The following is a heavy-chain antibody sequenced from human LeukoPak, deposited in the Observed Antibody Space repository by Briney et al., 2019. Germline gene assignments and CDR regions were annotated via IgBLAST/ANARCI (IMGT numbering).Heavy chain of an antibody. V-gene: IGHV3-30*04. Sequence: SLRLSCAASGFTFSSYAMHWVRQAPGKGLEWVAVISFDGNNKNYADSVKGRFTVSRDNSKNTLYLQTSSLRVEDTAMYYCSKDRGVRGGSFDYWGQGTLVTVSS. CDR2: ISFDGNNK. CDR3: SKDRGVRGGSFDY. CDR1: GFTFSSYA. J-gene: IGHJ4*02. D-gene: IGHD3-10*01.